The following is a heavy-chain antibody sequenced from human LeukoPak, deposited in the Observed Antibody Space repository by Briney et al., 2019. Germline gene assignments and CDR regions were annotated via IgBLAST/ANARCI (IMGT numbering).Heavy chain of an antibody. CDR1: GFTFSSYA. V-gene: IGHV3-30-3*01. Sequence: GGSLRLSCAASGFTFSSYAMHWVRQAPGKGLEWVAVISYDGSNKYYADSVKGRFTISRDNSKNTLYLQMNSLRGEDTALYYCAREGEYFGYVWGSYRPPYYFDCGGQGTLVTASS. J-gene: IGHJ4*02. D-gene: IGHD3-16*02. CDR2: ISYDGSNK. CDR3: AREGEYFGYVWGSYRPPYYFDC.